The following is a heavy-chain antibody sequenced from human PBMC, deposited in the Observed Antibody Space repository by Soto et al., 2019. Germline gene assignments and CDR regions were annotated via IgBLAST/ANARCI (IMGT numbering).Heavy chain of an antibody. D-gene: IGHD3-22*01. CDR1: GGAFSSYA. J-gene: IGHJ3*02. V-gene: IGHV1-69*13. CDR3: ARMGLKLGRWLLLPPKGAFDI. Sequence: SVKVSCKGAGGAFSSYAISWVRQAPGQRLEWMGGIIPIFGTANYAQKFQGRVTITADESTSTAYMELSSLRSEDTAVYYCARMGLKLGRWLLLPPKGAFDIWGQGTMVTV. CDR2: IIPIFGTA.